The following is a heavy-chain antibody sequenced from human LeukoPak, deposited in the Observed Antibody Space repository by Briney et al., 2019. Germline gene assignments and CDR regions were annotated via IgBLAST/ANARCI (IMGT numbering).Heavy chain of an antibody. Sequence: PSETLSLTCAVYGGSFSGYYWSWIRQPPGKGLEWIGEINHSGSTNYNPSLKSRVTISVDTSKNQFSLKLSSVTAADTAVYYCARAGSSSGDAFDIWGQGTMVTVSS. CDR3: ARAGSSSGDAFDI. J-gene: IGHJ3*02. V-gene: IGHV4-34*01. D-gene: IGHD6-6*01. CDR2: INHSGST. CDR1: GGSFSGYY.